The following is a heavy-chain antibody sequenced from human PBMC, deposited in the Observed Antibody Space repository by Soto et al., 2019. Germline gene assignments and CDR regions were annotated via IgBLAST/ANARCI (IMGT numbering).Heavy chain of an antibody. Sequence: QVQLVQSGAEVKKPGASVKVSCKASGYTFTSYDINWVRQATGQGLEWMGWMNPNSGNTGYAQKFQGRVTMTRNTSISTAYMELSSLRSADTAVYYCARAHQDIVVVPAAIHYYYYYYMDVWGKGTTVTVSS. D-gene: IGHD2-2*02. CDR2: MNPNSGNT. J-gene: IGHJ6*03. CDR3: ARAHQDIVVVPAAIHYYYYYYMDV. CDR1: GYTFTSYD. V-gene: IGHV1-8*01.